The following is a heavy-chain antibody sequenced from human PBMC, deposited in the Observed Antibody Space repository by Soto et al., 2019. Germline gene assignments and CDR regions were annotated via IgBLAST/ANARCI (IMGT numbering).Heavy chain of an antibody. V-gene: IGHV3-23*01. CDR3: EVYGDYVGGGYYYYYYMDV. Sequence: EVQLLESGGGLVQPGGSLRLSCAASGFTFSSYAMSWVRQAPWKGLEWVSAISGSGGSTYYADSVKGRFTISRDNSKNTLYLQMNSLRAEDTAVYYCEVYGDYVGGGYYYYYYMDVWGKGTTVTVSS. D-gene: IGHD4-17*01. CDR2: ISGSGGST. J-gene: IGHJ6*03. CDR1: GFTFSSYA.